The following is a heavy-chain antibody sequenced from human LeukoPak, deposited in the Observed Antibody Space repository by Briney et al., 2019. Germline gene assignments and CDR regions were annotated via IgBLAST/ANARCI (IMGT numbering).Heavy chain of an antibody. CDR3: ARVRRYYDFWSGYTYYFDY. J-gene: IGHJ4*02. CDR1: GGSFSGYY. Sequence: SPSETLSLTCAVYGGSFSGYYWSWIRQPPGKGLEWIGEINHSGSTNYNPSLKSRVTISVDTSKNQFSLKLSSVTAADTAAYYCARVRRYYDFWSGYTYYFDYWGQGTLVTVSS. V-gene: IGHV4-34*01. D-gene: IGHD3-3*01. CDR2: INHSGST.